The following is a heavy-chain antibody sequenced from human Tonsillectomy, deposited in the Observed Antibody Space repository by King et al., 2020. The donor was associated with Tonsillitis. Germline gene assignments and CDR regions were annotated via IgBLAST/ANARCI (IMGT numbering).Heavy chain of an antibody. Sequence: QLVQSGGGVVQPGRSLRLSCAASGFTFSSYAMHWVRQAPGKGLEWVAVISYDGSNKYYADSVKGRFTISRDNSKNTLYLQMNSLRAEDTAVYYCARGKYSSSWYELDYYYYGMDVWGQGTTVTVSS. CDR2: ISYDGSNK. D-gene: IGHD6-13*01. CDR1: GFTFSSYA. V-gene: IGHV3-30*04. CDR3: ARGKYSSSWYELDYYYYGMDV. J-gene: IGHJ6*02.